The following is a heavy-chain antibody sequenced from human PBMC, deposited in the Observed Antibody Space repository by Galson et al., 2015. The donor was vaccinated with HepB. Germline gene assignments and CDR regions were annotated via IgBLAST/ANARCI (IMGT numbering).Heavy chain of an antibody. CDR2: INPDGSEE. D-gene: IGHD3-10*01. J-gene: IGHJ6*02. CDR3: ARRISLVRGIITRPDYYYGMDV. V-gene: IGHV3-7*03. Sequence: SLRLSCAGSEFTFSSYWMNWVRQAPGKGLEWVAHINPDGSEEYYAASLKGRFTISRDNAKNSLYLQMDSLRAEDMAVYYCARRISLVRGIITRPDYYYGMDVWGQGTTVTVAS. CDR1: EFTFSSYW.